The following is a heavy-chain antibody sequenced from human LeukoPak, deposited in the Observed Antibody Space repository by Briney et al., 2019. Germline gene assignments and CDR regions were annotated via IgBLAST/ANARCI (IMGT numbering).Heavy chain of an antibody. CDR2: IYWDDDK. CDR1: GFSLSTTGVG. V-gene: IGHV2-5*02. Sequence: SGPTLVKPTQTLTLTCTFSGFSLSTTGVGVGWIRQPPGKALEWLALIYWDDDKRYSPSLKSRLTITKDTSKNQVVLTMTNMGSVDTATYFCAHRVTNSLFDYWGQGTLVTVSS. CDR3: AHRVTNSLFDY. J-gene: IGHJ4*02. D-gene: IGHD4-23*01.